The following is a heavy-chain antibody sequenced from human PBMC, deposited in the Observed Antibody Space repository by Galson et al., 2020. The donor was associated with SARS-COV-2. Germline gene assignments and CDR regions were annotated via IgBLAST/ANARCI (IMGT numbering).Heavy chain of an antibody. CDR1: GFTFSSYS. D-gene: IGHD3-16*01. J-gene: IGHJ3*01. CDR3: ARDLRGISPDSLDL. CDR2: VSSSSSYK. V-gene: IGHV3-21*01. Sequence: SCVASGFTFSSYSMNWVRQAPGKGLEWVSSVSSSSSYKYYADSVWGRFTISRDNAENSLYLQMNSLRAEDAAVYYCARDLRGISPDSLDLWGQGTMVTVSS.